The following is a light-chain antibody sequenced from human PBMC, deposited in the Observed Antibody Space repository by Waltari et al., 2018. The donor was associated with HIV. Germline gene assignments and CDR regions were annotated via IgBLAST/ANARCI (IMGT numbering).Light chain of an antibody. Sequence: DIQMTKSPSTLSTSEGDRINITCRASQNIDTWLAWYQQKAGKAPKLLVYKASSLESGVPTRFSGSGSGTEFTLTISSLQPDDYATYYCQHYNTSSPWTFGQGTRVDI. J-gene: IGKJ1*01. CDR2: KAS. CDR3: QHYNTSSPWT. CDR1: QNIDTW. V-gene: IGKV1-5*03.